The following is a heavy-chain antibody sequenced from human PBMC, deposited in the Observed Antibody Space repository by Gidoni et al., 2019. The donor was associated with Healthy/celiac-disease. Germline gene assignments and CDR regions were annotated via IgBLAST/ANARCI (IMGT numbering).Heavy chain of an antibody. J-gene: IGHJ4*02. Sequence: EVQLVESGGGLVQPGGSLKLSCAASGFTFSGSAMHWVRQASGKGLEWVGRIRSKANSYATAYAASVKGRFTISRDDSKNTAYLQMNSLKTEDTAVYYCTRPSNNYGSGSYGDYWGQGTLVTVSS. CDR2: IRSKANSYAT. V-gene: IGHV3-73*02. CDR3: TRPSNNYGSGSYGDY. D-gene: IGHD3-10*01. CDR1: GFTFSGSA.